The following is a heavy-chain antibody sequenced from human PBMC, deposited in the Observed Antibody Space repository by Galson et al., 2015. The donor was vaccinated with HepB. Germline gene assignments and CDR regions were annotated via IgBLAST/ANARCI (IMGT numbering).Heavy chain of an antibody. D-gene: IGHD6-13*01. CDR1: GFTFSNFW. J-gene: IGHJ4*02. CDR3: ARDLWSAAGFPGI. CDR2: ISYDGSIK. V-gene: IGHV3-30-3*01. Sequence: SLRLSCAASGFTFSNFWMSWVRQTPGKGLEWAAVISYDGSIKHYGDPVKGRFTISRDNSKNTLYVQMNSLRAEDTAVYYCARDLWSAAGFPGIWGQGTLVTVSS.